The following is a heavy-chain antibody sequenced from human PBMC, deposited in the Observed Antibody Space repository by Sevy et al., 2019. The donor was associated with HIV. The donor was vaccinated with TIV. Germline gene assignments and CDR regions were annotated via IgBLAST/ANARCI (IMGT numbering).Heavy chain of an antibody. CDR3: GRGGRGDFDY. J-gene: IGHJ4*02. CDR1: GGSISSGGYS. V-gene: IGHV4-30-2*01. Sequence: SETLSLTCAVSGGSISSGGYSWSWIRQPPGKGLGGIGYIYHSGSTYYNPSLKSPVTIAVDRSKNQFCLKPSYATAADTAVYSCGRGGRGDFDYWGQGTLVTVSS. CDR2: IYHSGST. D-gene: IGHD3-10*01.